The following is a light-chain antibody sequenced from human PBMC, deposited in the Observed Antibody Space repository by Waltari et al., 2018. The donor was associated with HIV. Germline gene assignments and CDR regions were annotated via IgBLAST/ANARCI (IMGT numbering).Light chain of an antibody. CDR3: MQSLQAPLA. CDR2: LGS. V-gene: IGKV2-28*01. Sequence: DIVMTQSPPSLSVTPGEPASISCRSSQSLLHSNGNEYLDWYLQKPGQSPELLIYLGSNRASEVPSRFRGSRSGTDFTQKISRVEAENVGVYYCMQSLQAPLAFSGETEVEIK. CDR1: QSLLHSNGNEY. J-gene: IGKJ4*02.